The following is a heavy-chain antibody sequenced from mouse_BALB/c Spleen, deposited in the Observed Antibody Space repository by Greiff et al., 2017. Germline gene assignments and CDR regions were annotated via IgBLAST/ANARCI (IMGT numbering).Heavy chain of an antibody. J-gene: IGHJ2*01. CDR1: GFTFSSFG. V-gene: IGHV5-17*02. Sequence: EVKLMESGGGLVQPGGSRKLSCAASGFTFSSFGMHWVRQAPEKGLEWVAYISSGSSTIYYADTVKGRFTISRDNPKNTLFLQMTSLRSEDTAMYDCAREGGDYFDYWGQGTTLTVSS. CDR3: AREGGDYFDY. CDR2: ISSGSSTI.